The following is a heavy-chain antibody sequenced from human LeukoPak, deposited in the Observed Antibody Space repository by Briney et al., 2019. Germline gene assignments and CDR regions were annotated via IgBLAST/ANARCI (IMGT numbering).Heavy chain of an antibody. D-gene: IGHD3-3*01. CDR3: ARSGSHDFWSGYLGDYYYYGMDV. Sequence: PSQTLSLTCTVSGGSISSGGYYWSWIRQHPGKGLEWIGYIYYSGSSYYNPSLKSRVTISVDTSKNQFSLKLSSATAADTAVYYCARSGSHDFWSGYLGDYYYYGMDVWGQGTTVTVSS. CDR1: GGSISSGGYY. CDR2: IYYSGSS. V-gene: IGHV4-31*03. J-gene: IGHJ6*02.